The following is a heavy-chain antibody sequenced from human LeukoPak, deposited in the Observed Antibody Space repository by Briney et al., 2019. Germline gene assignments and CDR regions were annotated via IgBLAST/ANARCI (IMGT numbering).Heavy chain of an antibody. CDR1: GFTFSSYS. V-gene: IGHV3-48*01. D-gene: IGHD1-26*01. CDR2: ISSSSSTI. J-gene: IGHJ6*03. CDR3: AKGAYSWYYYYMDV. Sequence: GGSLRLSCAASGFTFSSYSMNWVRQAPGKGLEWVSYISSSSSTIYYADSVKGRFTISRDNSKNTLYLQMNSLRAEDTAVYYCAKGAYSWYYYYMDVWGKGTTVTVSS.